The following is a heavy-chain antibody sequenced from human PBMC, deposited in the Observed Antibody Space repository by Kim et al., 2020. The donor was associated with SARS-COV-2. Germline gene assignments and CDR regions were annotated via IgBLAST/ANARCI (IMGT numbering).Heavy chain of an antibody. V-gene: IGHV4-59*08. D-gene: IGHD3-9*01. CDR3: ARQGEILTGRSFDY. J-gene: IGHJ4*02. Sequence: YSPYLRRRVTVSVDTSKNQFSLRLNSVAAADTAIYFCARQGEILTGRSFDYWGQGIRVTVSS.